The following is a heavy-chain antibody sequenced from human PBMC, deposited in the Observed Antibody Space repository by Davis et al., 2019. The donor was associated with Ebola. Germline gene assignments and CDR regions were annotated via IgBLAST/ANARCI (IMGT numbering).Heavy chain of an antibody. Sequence: SETLSLTCTVSGGSISSSSYYWGWIRQPPGKGLEWIGSIYYSGSTYYNPSLKSRVTISVDTSKNQFSLKLSSVTAADTAVYYCARIWDSSSPDYWGQGTLVTVSS. CDR2: IYYSGST. CDR1: GGSISSSSYY. V-gene: IGHV4-39*01. D-gene: IGHD6-13*01. J-gene: IGHJ4*02. CDR3: ARIWDSSSPDY.